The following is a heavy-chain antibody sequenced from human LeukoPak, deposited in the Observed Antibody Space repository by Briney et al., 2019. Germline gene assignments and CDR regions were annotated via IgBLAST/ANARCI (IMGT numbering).Heavy chain of an antibody. CDR3: AKDPYYYGSGRPFDY. D-gene: IGHD3-10*01. J-gene: IGHJ4*02. Sequence: GGSLTLSCAASGFTFSSYAMSWVRQAPGEGLEWASAISGSGGSTYYADSVKGRFTISRDNYKNTLYLQMNSLRAEDTAVYYCAKDPYYYGSGRPFDYWGEGSLVTVSS. CDR1: GFTFSSYA. CDR2: ISGSGGST. V-gene: IGHV3-23*01.